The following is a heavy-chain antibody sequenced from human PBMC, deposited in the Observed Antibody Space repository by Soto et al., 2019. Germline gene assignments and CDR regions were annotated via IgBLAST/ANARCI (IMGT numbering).Heavy chain of an antibody. J-gene: IGHJ3*02. Sequence: GASVKVSCKVSGYTLTELSMHWVRQAPGKGLEWMGGFDPEDGETIYAQKFQGRVTMTTDTSTSTAYMELRSLRSDDTAVYYCARLLRDLRFLEWLTYGDAFDIWGQGTMVTVSS. D-gene: IGHD3-3*01. CDR2: FDPEDGET. CDR3: ARLLRDLRFLEWLTYGDAFDI. V-gene: IGHV1-24*01. CDR1: GYTLTELS.